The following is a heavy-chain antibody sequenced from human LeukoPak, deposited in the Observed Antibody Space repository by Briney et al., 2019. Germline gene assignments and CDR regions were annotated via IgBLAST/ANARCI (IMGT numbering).Heavy chain of an antibody. V-gene: IGHV3-53*01. CDR1: GFTVSSNY. CDR3: AKIADAAGTDY. J-gene: IGHJ4*02. D-gene: IGHD6-13*01. Sequence: PGGSLRLSCAASGFTVSSNYMSWVRQAPGKGLEWVSVIYSGGSTYYADSVKGRFTISRDNSKNTLYLQMNSLRAEDTALYYCAKIADAAGTDYWGQGTLVTVSS. CDR2: IYSGGST.